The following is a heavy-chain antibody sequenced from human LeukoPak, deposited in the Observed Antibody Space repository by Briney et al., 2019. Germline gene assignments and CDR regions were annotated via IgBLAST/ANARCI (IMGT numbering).Heavy chain of an antibody. D-gene: IGHD4-17*01. Sequence: SVKVSYKASGGTFSSYAIRWVRQAPGQGLEWMGGIIPIFGTANNAQKLQGRVTITADESTSTAYMELSSLRSEDTAVYYWAREATTVTTVVVFDYWGQGTLVTVSS. V-gene: IGHV1-69*13. CDR2: IIPIFGTA. CDR1: GGTFSSYA. CDR3: AREATTVTTVVVFDY. J-gene: IGHJ4*02.